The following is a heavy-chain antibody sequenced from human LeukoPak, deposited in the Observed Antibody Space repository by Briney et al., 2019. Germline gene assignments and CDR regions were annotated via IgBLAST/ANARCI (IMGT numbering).Heavy chain of an antibody. Sequence: GGSLRLSRAASGFTFSSYGMHWVRQAPGKGLEWVAVISYDGSNKYYADSVKGRFTISRDNSKNTLYLQMNSLRAEDTAVYYCAGIGYSGYDPDFWGQGTLVTVSS. D-gene: IGHD5-12*01. CDR3: AGIGYSGYDPDF. J-gene: IGHJ4*02. CDR1: GFTFSSYG. CDR2: ISYDGSNK. V-gene: IGHV3-30*03.